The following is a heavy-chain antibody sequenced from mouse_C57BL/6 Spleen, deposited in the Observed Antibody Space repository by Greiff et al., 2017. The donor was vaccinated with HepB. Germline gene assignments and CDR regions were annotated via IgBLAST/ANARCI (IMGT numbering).Heavy chain of an antibody. CDR3: TREYYDPYARDY. CDR2: ISSGGDYI. Sequence: EVMLVESGEGLVKPGGSLKLSCAASGFTFSSYAMSWVRQTPEKRLEWVAYISSGGDYIYYSDTVKGRFTISRDNARNTLYLQMSSLKSEDTAMYYCTREYYDPYARDYWGQGTSGTVSS. CDR1: GFTFSSYA. V-gene: IGHV5-9-1*02. J-gene: IGHJ4*01. D-gene: IGHD2-4*01.